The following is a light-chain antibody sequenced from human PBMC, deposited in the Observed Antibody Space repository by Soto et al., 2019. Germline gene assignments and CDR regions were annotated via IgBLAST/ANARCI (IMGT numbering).Light chain of an antibody. V-gene: IGLV2-14*03. Sequence: QSALTQPASVSGSPGQSIAISCTGTSSDVGGYDHVSWYQQLPGKAPKLMIYDVNNRPSGASNTVSGSKFGNTASLTISGHQAENEADYSFSAVIGLSHHVFGAGTKLTVL. J-gene: IGLJ1*01. CDR2: DVN. CDR3: SAVIGLSHHV. CDR1: SSDVGGYDH.